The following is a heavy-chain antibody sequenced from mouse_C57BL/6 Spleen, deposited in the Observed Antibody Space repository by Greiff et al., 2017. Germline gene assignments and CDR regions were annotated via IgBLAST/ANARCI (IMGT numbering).Heavy chain of an antibody. Sequence: VQLQQPGAELVRPGSSVKLSCKASGYPFTSYWMHWVKQRPIQGLDWIGNIDPSDSETHYNQKFKDKATLTVDKSSSSAYMQLSSLTSEDSAVYYCARYDYDVWFAYGGQGTLVTVSA. J-gene: IGHJ3*01. CDR1: GYPFTSYW. V-gene: IGHV1-52*01. CDR2: IDPSDSET. D-gene: IGHD2-4*01. CDR3: ARYDYDVWFAY.